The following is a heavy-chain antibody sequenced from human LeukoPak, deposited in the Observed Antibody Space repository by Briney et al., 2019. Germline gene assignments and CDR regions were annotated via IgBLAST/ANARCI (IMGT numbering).Heavy chain of an antibody. V-gene: IGHV4-39*01. CDR1: GGSISSDAYY. D-gene: IGHD3-16*01. J-gene: IGHJ4*02. Sequence: SETLSLTCTVSGGSISSDAYYWGWIRQPPKKGQEWIGTIYHSGSTYLNPSLRSRLTISVDTSKNQFSLNLSSVTAADTAVYYCARLDGAWGYFDYWGQGTLVTVSS. CDR2: IYHSGST. CDR3: ARLDGAWGYFDY.